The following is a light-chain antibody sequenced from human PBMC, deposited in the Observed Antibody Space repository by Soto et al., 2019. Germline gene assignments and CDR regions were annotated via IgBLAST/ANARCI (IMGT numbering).Light chain of an antibody. CDR2: RDS. CDR1: NIGSKN. CDR3: QVWDSFYVV. V-gene: IGLV3-9*01. J-gene: IGLJ2*01. Sequence: SYELTQPLSVSVALGQTARITCGGNNIGSKNVHWYQQKPGQAPVLVIYRDSNRPSGIPERFSGSNSGNTATLTISRAQAGDEADYYCQVWDSFYVVFSGGTKLTVL.